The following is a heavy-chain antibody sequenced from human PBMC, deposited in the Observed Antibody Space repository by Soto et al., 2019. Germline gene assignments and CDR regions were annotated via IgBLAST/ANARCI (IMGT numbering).Heavy chain of an antibody. CDR2: ISSSGSTI. CDR3: ARGPNSSGYYYDYYFDY. J-gene: IGHJ4*02. CDR1: GFTFSSYE. V-gene: IGHV3-48*03. D-gene: IGHD3-22*01. Sequence: EVQLVESGGGLVQPGGSLRLSCAASGFTFSSYEMNWVRQAPGKGLEWVSYISSSGSTIYYADSVKGRFTISRDNAKNSLYLQMNSLRAEDTAVYYCARGPNSSGYYYDYYFDYWGQGTLVTVSS.